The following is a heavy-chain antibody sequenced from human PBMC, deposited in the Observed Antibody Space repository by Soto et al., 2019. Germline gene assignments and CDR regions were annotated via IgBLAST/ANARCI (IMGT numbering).Heavy chain of an antibody. D-gene: IGHD3-10*01. J-gene: IGHJ4*01. CDR1: GGTFSCYF. V-gene: IGHV4-34*01. CDR2: IEHNGDN. Sequence: SETLSLTCAVSGGTFSCYFWSWVRQPPGKGLEWIGEIEHNGDNNINPSLKSRVTLSVDTSKNQISLTLTSVTAADTAVYYCARDFRYFPYWGHGTLVTVSS. CDR3: ARDFRYFPY.